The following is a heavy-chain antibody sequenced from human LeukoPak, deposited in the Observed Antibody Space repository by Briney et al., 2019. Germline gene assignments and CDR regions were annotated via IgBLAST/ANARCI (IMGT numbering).Heavy chain of an antibody. CDR2: IYYSGST. D-gene: IGHD1-26*01. Sequence: SETLSLTCTVSGGSISSYYWSWIRQPPGKGLEWLGYIYYSGSTDYNPSLKSRVTISVDTSKIHFSLKLSSVTAADTAVYYCARHGSGSYLGYFDNWGQGTLVTVSS. V-gene: IGHV4-59*08. CDR1: GGSISSYY. J-gene: IGHJ4*02. CDR3: ARHGSGSYLGYFDN.